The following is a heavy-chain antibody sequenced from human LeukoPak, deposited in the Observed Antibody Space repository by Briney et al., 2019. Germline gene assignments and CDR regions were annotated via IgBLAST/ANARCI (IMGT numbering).Heavy chain of an antibody. CDR2: INHSGST. CDR1: GGSFSGYY. V-gene: IGHV4-34*01. J-gene: IGHJ4*02. Sequence: PSETLSLTCADYGGSFSGYYWSWIRQPPGKGLEWIGEINHSGSTNYNPSLKSRVTISVDTSKNQFSLKLSSVTAADTAVYYCARGQGYCSGGSCYLVYWGQGTLVTVSS. D-gene: IGHD2-15*01. CDR3: ARGQGYCSGGSCYLVY.